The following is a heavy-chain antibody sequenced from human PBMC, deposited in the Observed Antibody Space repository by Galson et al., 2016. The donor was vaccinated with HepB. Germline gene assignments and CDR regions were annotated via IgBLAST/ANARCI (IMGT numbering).Heavy chain of an antibody. CDR2: ISYSGST. V-gene: IGHV4-31*03. CDR3: ARLERITIFGAIN. CDR1: GDSFNSYEYY. D-gene: IGHD3-3*01. Sequence: LSLTCTVSGDSFNSYEYYWSWIRQHPGKGLEWIGHISYSGSTSYNSSLKSRLNMLIDTSKSQLSLRLSSVTAADTAVYYCARLERITIFGAINWGQGILVTVSS. J-gene: IGHJ4*02.